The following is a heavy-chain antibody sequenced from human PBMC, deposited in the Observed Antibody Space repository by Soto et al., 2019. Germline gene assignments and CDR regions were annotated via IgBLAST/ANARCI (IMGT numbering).Heavy chain of an antibody. V-gene: IGHV4-34*01. CDR1: GGSFSGYY. D-gene: IGHD3-22*01. CDR2: INHSGST. CDR3: ARASFNSYDSSGLDY. Sequence: SETLSLTCAVYGGSFSGYYWSWIRQPPGKGLEWIGEINHSGSTNYNPSLKSRVTISVDTSKNQFSLKLSSVTAADTAVYYCARASFNSYDSSGLDYWGQGTLVTVSS. J-gene: IGHJ4*02.